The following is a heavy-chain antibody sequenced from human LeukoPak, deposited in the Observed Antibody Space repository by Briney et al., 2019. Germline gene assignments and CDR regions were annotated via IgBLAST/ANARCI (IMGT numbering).Heavy chain of an antibody. V-gene: IGHV3-11*06. CDR2: ITSGSDYT. CDR1: GFTFSGYY. J-gene: IGHJ4*02. CDR3: ARGTQLWRFDY. Sequence: GGSLRLSCAASGFTFSGYYMSWIRQAPGKGLEWVAYITSGSDYTNYADSVKGRFTISRDNAKNSLYLQMNSLRAEDTAVYYCARGTQLWRFDYWGQGSLVTVSS. D-gene: IGHD5-18*01.